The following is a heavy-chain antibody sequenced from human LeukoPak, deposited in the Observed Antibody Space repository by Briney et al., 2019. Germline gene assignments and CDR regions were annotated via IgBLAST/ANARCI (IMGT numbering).Heavy chain of an antibody. V-gene: IGHV4-39*01. Sequence: SETLSLTCTVSGGSISSSSYYWGWIRQPPGKGLEWIGSIYNSGSTYYNPSLKSRVTISVDTSKNQFSLKLSSVTAADTAVYYCASGSDDPPNPGMDVWGQGTTVTVSS. D-gene: IGHD1-26*01. CDR2: IYNSGST. J-gene: IGHJ6*02. CDR1: GGSISSSSYY. CDR3: ASGSDDPPNPGMDV.